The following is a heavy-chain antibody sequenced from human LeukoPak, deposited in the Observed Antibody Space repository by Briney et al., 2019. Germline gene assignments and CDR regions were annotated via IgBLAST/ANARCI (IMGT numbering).Heavy chain of an antibody. J-gene: IGHJ4*02. Sequence: GGSLRLSCAASGFTFTNYAMAWVRQAPGKGLEWVSTVSGSGGSTYYPDAVKGRLTISRDNSKNTLYLQMNSLRAEDTAVYYCARDTGGDDYWGQGTLVTVSS. CDR2: VSGSGGST. D-gene: IGHD7-27*01. V-gene: IGHV3-23*01. CDR3: ARDTGGDDY. CDR1: GFTFTNYA.